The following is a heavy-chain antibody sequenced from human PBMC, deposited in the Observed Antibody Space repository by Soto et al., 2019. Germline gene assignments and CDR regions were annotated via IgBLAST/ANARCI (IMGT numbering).Heavy chain of an antibody. CDR3: ARDREGIAAAGS. J-gene: IGHJ5*02. CDR1: GGTFSSYT. Sequence: QVQLVQSGAEVKKPGSSVKVSCKASGGTFSSYTISWVRQAPGQGLEWMGRIIPILGIANYAQKFQGRVTIRAXXYTSKAYMELSSLRSEDTAVYYCARDREGIAAAGSWGQGTLVTVSS. V-gene: IGHV1-69*02. CDR2: IIPILGIA. D-gene: IGHD6-13*01.